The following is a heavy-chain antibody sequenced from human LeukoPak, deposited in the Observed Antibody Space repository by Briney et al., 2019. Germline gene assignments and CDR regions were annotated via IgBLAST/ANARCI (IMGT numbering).Heavy chain of an antibody. V-gene: IGHV4-34*01. CDR3: ARGGYDIAVAGTRKEYYFDH. J-gene: IGHJ4*02. CDR2: INHSGST. D-gene: IGHD6-19*01. CDR1: GGSFSGYY. Sequence: SETLSLTCAVYGGSFSGYYWSWIRQPPGKGLEWIGEINHSGSTNYNPSLKSRVTISVDTSKNQFSLKLSSVTAADTAVYYCARGGYDIAVAGTRKEYYFDHWGQGTLVTVSS.